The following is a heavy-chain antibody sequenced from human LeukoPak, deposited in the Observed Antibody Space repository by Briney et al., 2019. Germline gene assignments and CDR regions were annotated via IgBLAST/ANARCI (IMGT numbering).Heavy chain of an antibody. V-gene: IGHV3-9*01. CDR3: AKDISHSSGYYFFDY. Sequence: PGGSLRLSCAASGFTFDDYAMHWVRQGPGKGLGWVSGISWNSGSIAYADSVKGRFTISRDNAKNFLYLQMNSLRAEDTALYYCAKDISHSSGYYFFDYWGQGTLVTVSS. D-gene: IGHD3-22*01. CDR1: GFTFDDYA. J-gene: IGHJ4*02. CDR2: ISWNSGSI.